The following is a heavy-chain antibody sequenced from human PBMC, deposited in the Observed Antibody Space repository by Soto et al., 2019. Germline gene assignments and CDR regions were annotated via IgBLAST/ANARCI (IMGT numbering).Heavy chain of an antibody. CDR2: INPHSGDT. V-gene: IGHV1-2*02. J-gene: IGHJ6*02. Sequence: QVQLVQSGAEVKKPGASVKVSYVASGYTFTDHYIHWVRQAPGQGLEWMGWINPHSGDTIYAQKFQGRVTLTRDTSISTAYMELSRLRSDDTAVYYCARGPKVNFYVMDVWGQGTTVTVSS. CDR1: GYTFTDHY. D-gene: IGHD2-21*01. CDR3: ARGPKVNFYVMDV.